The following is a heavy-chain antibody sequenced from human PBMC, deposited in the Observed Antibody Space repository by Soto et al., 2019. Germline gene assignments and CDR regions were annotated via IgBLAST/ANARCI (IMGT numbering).Heavy chain of an antibody. CDR1: GFTFKDYS. V-gene: IGHV3-48*02. Sequence: HPGGSLRLSCVASGFTFKDYSINWVRQAPGKGLEWVSFIESGGSSTDYVDSVRGRFTISRDDAKNSVYLQMNSLRDEDTAVFYCARGIGYYYDSSAYYYFDSWGQGTLVTVSS. D-gene: IGHD3-22*01. CDR3: ARGIGYYYDSSAYYYFDS. CDR2: IESGGSST. J-gene: IGHJ4*02.